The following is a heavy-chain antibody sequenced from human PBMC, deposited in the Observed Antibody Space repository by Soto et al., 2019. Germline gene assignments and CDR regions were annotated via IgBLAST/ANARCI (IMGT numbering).Heavy chain of an antibody. V-gene: IGHV4-31*03. CDR1: GGSISSGGYY. D-gene: IGHD3-9*01. J-gene: IGHJ4*02. CDR3: ARVDILTGPDY. CDR2: IYYSGST. Sequence: SETLSLTCTVSGGSISSGGYYWSWIRQHPGKGLEGIGYIYYSGSTYYNRSLKSRVTISVDTSKNQFSLKLSSVTAVDTAVYYCARVDILTGPDYWGQGTLVTVSS.